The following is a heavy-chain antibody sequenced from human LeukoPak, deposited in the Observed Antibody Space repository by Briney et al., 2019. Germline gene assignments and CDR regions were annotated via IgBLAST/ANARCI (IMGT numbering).Heavy chain of an antibody. CDR2: MNPNSADT. J-gene: IGHJ4*02. D-gene: IGHD3-10*01. Sequence: ASVKVSCKASGYNFTSYDINWVRQAPGQGLEWMGWMNPNSADTGFAKKFQGRVALTRNTSIGTAYMELSSLTSEDTAVYYCAKARWFGELSLPSFDYWGQGTLVTVSS. V-gene: IGHV1-8*01. CDR3: AKARWFGELSLPSFDY. CDR1: GYNFTSYD.